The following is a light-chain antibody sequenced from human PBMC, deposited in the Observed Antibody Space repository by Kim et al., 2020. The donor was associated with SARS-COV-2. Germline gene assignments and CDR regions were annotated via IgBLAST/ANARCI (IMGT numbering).Light chain of an antibody. CDR3: EAWDDSLSGPV. CDR2: RNN. Sequence: QSVLTQSPSVSGTPGQRVTIACSGTTSNIGSNYVHWYQQLPERAPKLLIYRNNQRPSGVPDRFSGSKSGTSASLAISGLRSEDEADYYCEAWDDSLSGPVFGGGTKVTVL. CDR1: TSNIGSNY. V-gene: IGLV1-47*01. J-gene: IGLJ3*02.